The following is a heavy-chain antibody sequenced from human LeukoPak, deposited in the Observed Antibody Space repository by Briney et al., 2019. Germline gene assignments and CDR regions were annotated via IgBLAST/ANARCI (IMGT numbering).Heavy chain of an antibody. J-gene: IGHJ4*02. D-gene: IGHD2-15*01. V-gene: IGHV5-10-1*01. Sequence: GESLKISCKGSGYSFTSYWISWVRQMPGKGLEWMGRIDSSDSYTNYSPSFQGHVPISADKSISTAYLQWSSLKASDTAMYYCARQDLGQYCSGGSCYMDYWGQGTLVTVSS. CDR1: GYSFTSYW. CDR2: IDSSDSYT. CDR3: ARQDLGQYCSGGSCYMDY.